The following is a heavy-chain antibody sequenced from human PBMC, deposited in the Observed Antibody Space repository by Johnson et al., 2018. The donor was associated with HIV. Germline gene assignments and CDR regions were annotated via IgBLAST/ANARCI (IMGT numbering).Heavy chain of an antibody. CDR1: GFTVSSNY. J-gene: IGHJ3*02. CDR3: ASYLHYYDSSGCRGAFDS. CDR2: IYSGGST. V-gene: IGHV3-53*01. Sequence: VQLVESGGGLIQPGGSLRLSCAASGFTVSSNYMSWVRQAPGKGLEWVSVIYSGGSTYYADSVQGRFTISRDNSKNTLYLQMNSLRAEDTALYYCASYLHYYDSSGCRGAFDSWGQGTMVTVSS. D-gene: IGHD3-22*01.